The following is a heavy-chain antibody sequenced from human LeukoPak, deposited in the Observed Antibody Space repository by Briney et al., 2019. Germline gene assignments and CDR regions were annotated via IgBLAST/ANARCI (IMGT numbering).Heavy chain of an antibody. CDR1: GFTFSSYG. Sequence: GGSLRLSCAASGFTFSSYGMHWVRQAPGKGLEWVAFIRYDGSNKYYADSVKGRFTISRDNSKNTLYLQMNSLKTEDTAVYYCATVGAFDVWGRGTMVTVSS. CDR2: IRYDGSNK. CDR3: ATVGAFDV. J-gene: IGHJ3*01. V-gene: IGHV3-30*02.